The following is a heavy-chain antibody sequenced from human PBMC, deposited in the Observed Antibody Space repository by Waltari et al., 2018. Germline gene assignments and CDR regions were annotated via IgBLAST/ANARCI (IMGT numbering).Heavy chain of an antibody. Sequence: QVQLVQSGAEVKKPGASVKVSCKASGYTFTSYDINWVRQATGHGLEWMGWMNPNSGNTGYAQKFQGRVTMTRNTSISTAYMELSSLRSEDTAVYYCARVRGYSSSWYYYYYYMDVWGKGTTVTVSS. CDR1: GYTFTSYD. V-gene: IGHV1-8*01. J-gene: IGHJ6*03. CDR3: ARVRGYSSSWYYYYYYMDV. D-gene: IGHD6-13*01. CDR2: MNPNSGNT.